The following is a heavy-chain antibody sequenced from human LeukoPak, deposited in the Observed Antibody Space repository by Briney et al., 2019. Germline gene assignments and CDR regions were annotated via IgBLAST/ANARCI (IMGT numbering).Heavy chain of an antibody. CDR1: GGSISSNGYY. Sequence: SETLSLTCTVSGGSISSNGYYWAWFRQPPGKGLEWIGSIYYSGGTYYNPSLKSRVTISIDTSNNQFSLKLRSVTAADTAVYYCARLTSSSSSWSLYYYYYYMDVWGKGTTVTISS. J-gene: IGHJ6*03. CDR2: IYYSGGT. V-gene: IGHV4-39*01. CDR3: ARLTSSSSSWSLYYYYYYMDV. D-gene: IGHD6-13*01.